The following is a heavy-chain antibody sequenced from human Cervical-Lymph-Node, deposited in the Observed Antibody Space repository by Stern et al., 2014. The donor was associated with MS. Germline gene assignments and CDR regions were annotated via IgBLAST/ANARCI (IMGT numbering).Heavy chain of an antibody. Sequence: QLQLQESGPGLVKPSQTLSLTCAISGDSVSSNRATWSWIRQSPSRGLEWLGRTYHRTRWYYDYAVSVKSRVTISPDTSKNQFSLWLNSVTPEDTAVYYCARDVSSSPDAFDTWGQGTMVTVSS. CDR1: GDSVSSNRAT. CDR2: TYHRTRWYY. J-gene: IGHJ3*02. V-gene: IGHV6-1*01. D-gene: IGHD6-6*01. CDR3: ARDVSSSPDAFDT.